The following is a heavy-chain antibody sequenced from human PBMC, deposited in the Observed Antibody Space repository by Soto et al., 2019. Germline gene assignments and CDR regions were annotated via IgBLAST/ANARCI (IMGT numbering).Heavy chain of an antibody. J-gene: IGHJ5*02. D-gene: IGHD2-2*01. CDR2: IYYSGST. Sequence: PSETLSLTCTVSGGSISSGDYYWSWIRQPPGKGLEWIGYIYYSGSTYYNPSLKSRVTMSVDTSKNQFSLKLSSVTAADTAVYYCARLVQLLKGRWFDPWGQGTLVTVSS. CDR1: GGSISSGDYY. CDR3: ARLVQLLKGRWFDP. V-gene: IGHV4-30-4*01.